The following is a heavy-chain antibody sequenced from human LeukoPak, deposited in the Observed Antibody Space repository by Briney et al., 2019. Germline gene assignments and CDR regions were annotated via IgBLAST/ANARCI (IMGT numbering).Heavy chain of an antibody. D-gene: IGHD3-3*01. CDR1: GFIFSNYP. Sequence: GKSLRLSCAVSGFIFSNYPMHWVRQAPSKGLEWVAVISYDGSNAYYADSVKGRFTISRDNSNNTLYVQVNSLRPEGTAVYYCARQQTFGIVRDTAFDIWGHGTMVTVSS. CDR3: ARQQTFGIVRDTAFDI. CDR2: ISYDGSNA. J-gene: IGHJ3*02. V-gene: IGHV3-30-3*01.